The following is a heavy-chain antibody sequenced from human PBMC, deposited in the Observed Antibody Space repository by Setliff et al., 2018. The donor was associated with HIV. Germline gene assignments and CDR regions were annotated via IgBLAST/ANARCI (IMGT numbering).Heavy chain of an antibody. CDR2: INVYNGDT. CDR3: ATDRTQTGISLVRGRLTDPAGYPLDY. J-gene: IGHJ4*02. D-gene: IGHD3-10*01. CDR1: DYPFSNFG. V-gene: IGHV1-18*01. Sequence: ASVKVSCKASDYPFSNFGISWVRQAPGQGLEWMAWINVYNGDTNFAQKFQGRVTMTKDTSTGTAYMELSSLRSDDTAVYYCATDRTQTGISLVRGRLTDPAGYPLDYWGQGTLV.